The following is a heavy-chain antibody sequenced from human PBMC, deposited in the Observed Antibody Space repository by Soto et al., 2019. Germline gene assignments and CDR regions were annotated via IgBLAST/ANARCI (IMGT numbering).Heavy chain of an antibody. Sequence: QVQLVESRGGVVQPGRSLRLSCAASGFTFSSYAMHWVRQAPGKGLEWVAVISYDGSNKYYADSVKGRFTISRDNSKNTLYLQMNSLRAEDTAVYYCARSPPTVAFDYWGQGTLVTVSS. D-gene: IGHD4-17*01. CDR3: ARSPPTVAFDY. V-gene: IGHV3-30-3*01. CDR2: ISYDGSNK. J-gene: IGHJ4*02. CDR1: GFTFSSYA.